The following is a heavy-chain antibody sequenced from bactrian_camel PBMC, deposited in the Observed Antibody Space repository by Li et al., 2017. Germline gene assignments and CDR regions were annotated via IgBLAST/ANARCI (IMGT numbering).Heavy chain of an antibody. J-gene: IGHJ4*01. CDR1: GYSYSTYC. V-gene: IGHV3S54*01. CDR2: IYTAGGST. D-gene: IGHD3*01. Sequence: HVQLVESGGGSVQVGGSLNLSCVASSGYSYSTYCMGWFRQGPGTEREVVAVIYTAGGSTYYADSVKGRLTISKDNAKDTLYLQMNSLKIEGTAVYYCALGSSRQATMTARGKGTQVTVS.